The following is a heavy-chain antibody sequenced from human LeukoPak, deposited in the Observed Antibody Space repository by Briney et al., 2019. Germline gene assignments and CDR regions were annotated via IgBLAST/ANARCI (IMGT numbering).Heavy chain of an antibody. D-gene: IGHD6-25*01. CDR1: GFTFSSFS. V-gene: IGHV3-23*01. CDR3: AKGSVGNADFAS. CDR2: IIVSGTT. J-gene: IGHJ4*02. Sequence: GGSLRLSCAASGFTFSSFSMTWVRQAPGKGLKWVSSIIVSGTTYYADSVKGRFTISRDSFRGTLFLQMDSLRVEDTAVYFCAKGSVGNADFASWGQGALVTVSS.